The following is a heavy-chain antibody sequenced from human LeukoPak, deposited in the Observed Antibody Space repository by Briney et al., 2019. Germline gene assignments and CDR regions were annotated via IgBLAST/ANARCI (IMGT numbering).Heavy chain of an antibody. CDR2: LNPNSGNT. V-gene: IGHV1-8*01. D-gene: IGHD6-13*01. CDR1: GYTFTSYD. J-gene: IGHJ4*02. CDR3: ARVGSSISVNDY. Sequence: GASVKVSCKASGYTFTSYDINWVRQATGQGLEWMGWLNPNSGNTGYAQKFQGRVTMTRNTSISTAYMELSSLRSEDTAVYYCARVGSSISVNDYWGQGTLVTVSS.